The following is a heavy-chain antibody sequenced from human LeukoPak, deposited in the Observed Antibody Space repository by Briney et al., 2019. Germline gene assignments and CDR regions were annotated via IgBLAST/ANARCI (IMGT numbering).Heavy chain of an antibody. J-gene: IGHJ5*02. Sequence: GGSLRLSCAASGFTFSTYGMHWVRQAPGKGLEWVAVVSYDGENEFYGDSLKGRFTISRDNSRNTLYLQMESLRVEDTVVYYCAKGSSSSWYSWFDPWGQGTLVTVSS. V-gene: IGHV3-30*18. CDR2: VSYDGENE. D-gene: IGHD6-13*01. CDR3: AKGSSSSWYSWFDP. CDR1: GFTFSTYG.